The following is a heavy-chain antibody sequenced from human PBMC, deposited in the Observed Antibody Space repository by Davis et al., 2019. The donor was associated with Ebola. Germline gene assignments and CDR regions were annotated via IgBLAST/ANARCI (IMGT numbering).Heavy chain of an antibody. CDR1: GFTFSSYC. J-gene: IGHJ5*02. CDR2: IYSGGST. CDR3: ARDRWDNWFDP. V-gene: IGHV3-66*01. Sequence: GGSLRLSCAASGFTFSSYCMSWVRQAPGKGLEWVSVIYSGGSTYYADSVKGRFTISRDNSKNTPYLQMNSLRAEDTAVYYCARDRWDNWFDPWGQGTLVTVSS. D-gene: IGHD1-26*01.